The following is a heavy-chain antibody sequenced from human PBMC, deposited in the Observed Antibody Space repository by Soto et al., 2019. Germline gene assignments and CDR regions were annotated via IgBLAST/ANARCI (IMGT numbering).Heavy chain of an antibody. CDR1: GYTFTSYA. CDR3: ARGIWVATTAPYYFAS. D-gene: IGHD5-12*01. Sequence: ASVKVSCKASGYTFTSYAMHWVRQAPGQRLEWMGWINAGNGNTKYSQKFQDRFTITRDTSASTAYMDLRSLTSEDTAVYYCARGIWVATTAPYYFASWGQGTQVTVSS. V-gene: IGHV1-3*01. J-gene: IGHJ4*02. CDR2: INAGNGNT.